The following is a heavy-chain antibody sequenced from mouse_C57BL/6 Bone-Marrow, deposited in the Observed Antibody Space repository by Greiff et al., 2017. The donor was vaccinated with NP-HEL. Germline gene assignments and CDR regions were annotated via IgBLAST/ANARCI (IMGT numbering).Heavy chain of an antibody. CDR3: ASVYYYGSFDY. CDR2: ISSGGSYT. Sequence: VQLQQSGGDLVKPGGSLKLSCAASGFTFSSYGMSWVRQTPDKRLEWVATISSGGSYTYYPDSVKGRFTISRDNAKNTLYLQMSSLKSEDTAMYYCASVYYYGSFDYWGQGTTLTVSS. D-gene: IGHD1-1*01. J-gene: IGHJ2*01. V-gene: IGHV5-6*01. CDR1: GFTFSSYG.